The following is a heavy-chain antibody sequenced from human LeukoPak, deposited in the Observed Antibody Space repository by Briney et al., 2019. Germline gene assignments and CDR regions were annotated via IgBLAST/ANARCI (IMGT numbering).Heavy chain of an antibody. J-gene: IGHJ4*02. CDR2: INHSGST. Sequence: SETLSLTCTVSGGSINTYYWSWIRQPPGKGLEWIGEINHSGSTNYNPSLKSRFTISVDTSKNQFSLKLSSVTAADTAVYYCARVFSGIVDYWGQGTLVTVSS. D-gene: IGHD3-10*01. CDR3: ARVFSGIVDY. V-gene: IGHV4-34*01. CDR1: GGSINTYY.